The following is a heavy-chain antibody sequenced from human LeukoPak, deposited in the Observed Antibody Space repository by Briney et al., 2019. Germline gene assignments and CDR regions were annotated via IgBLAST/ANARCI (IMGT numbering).Heavy chain of an antibody. J-gene: IGHJ6*02. V-gene: IGHV3-7*03. D-gene: IGHD3-16*01. CDR3: ARGGGLDV. CDR1: GFTFSSYW. CDR2: INHNGNVN. Sequence: GGSLRLSCAASGFTFSSYWMNWARQAPGKGLEWVASINHNGNVNYYVDSVKGRFTISRDNAKNSLYLQISNLRAEDTAVYFCARGGGLDVWGQGATVTVSS.